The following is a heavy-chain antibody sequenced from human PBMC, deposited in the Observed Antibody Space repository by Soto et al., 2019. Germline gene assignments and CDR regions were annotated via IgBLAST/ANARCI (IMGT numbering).Heavy chain of an antibody. Sequence: GGSLRLSCAAYGFSFSSYWMSWVRQAPGKGLEWVANIKQDGSEKYYVDSVKGRFTISRDNAKNSLYLQMNSLRAEDTAVYYCARTIKYSSSSRYYYYMDVWGKGTTVTVSS. J-gene: IGHJ6*03. V-gene: IGHV3-7*01. CDR3: ARTIKYSSSSRYYYYMDV. D-gene: IGHD6-6*01. CDR2: IKQDGSEK. CDR1: GFSFSSYW.